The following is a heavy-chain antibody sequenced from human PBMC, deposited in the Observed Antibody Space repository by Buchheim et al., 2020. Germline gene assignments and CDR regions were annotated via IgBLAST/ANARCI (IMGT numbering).Heavy chain of an antibody. V-gene: IGHV4-39*01. CDR1: GGSISSSSYY. CDR3: ARGPSLKRWLQWPNWFDP. Sequence: QLQLQESGPGLVKPSETLSLTCTVSGGSISSSSYYWGWIRQPPGKGLEWIGSIYYSGSTYYNPSLKSRVTISVDTSKNQFSLKLSSVTAADTAVYYCARGPSLKRWLQWPNWFDPWGQGTL. J-gene: IGHJ5*02. CDR2: IYYSGST. D-gene: IGHD5-24*01.